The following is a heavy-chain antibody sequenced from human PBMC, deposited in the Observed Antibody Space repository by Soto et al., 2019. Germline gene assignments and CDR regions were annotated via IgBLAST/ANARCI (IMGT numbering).Heavy chain of an antibody. CDR1: GFTFSSYA. CDR3: ARGTAVTSYYYYYGMDV. J-gene: IGHJ6*02. CDR2: ISYDGSNK. Sequence: GGSLTRSCGASGFTFSSYAMHWVRQAPGKGLEWVAVISYDGSNKYYADSGKGRFTISRDNSKNTLYLQMNSLRAEDTAVYYCARGTAVTSYYYYYGMDVWGQGTTVTVSS. V-gene: IGHV3-30-3*01. D-gene: IGHD2-2*01.